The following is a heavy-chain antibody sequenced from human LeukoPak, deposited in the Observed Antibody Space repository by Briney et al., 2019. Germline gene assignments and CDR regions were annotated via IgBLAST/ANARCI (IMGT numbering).Heavy chain of an antibody. V-gene: IGHV3-23*01. J-gene: IGHJ4*02. Sequence: GGSLRLSCAASGFTFGSYAMSWVRLAPGKGLEWVSSISANGAGTYYADSVKGRFTISRDVSKNTLYLQMNSLRPGDTAVYYCANRGRYYFDYWGQGTLVTVS. CDR1: GFTFGSYA. CDR2: ISANGAGT. CDR3: ANRGRYYFDY. D-gene: IGHD1-26*01.